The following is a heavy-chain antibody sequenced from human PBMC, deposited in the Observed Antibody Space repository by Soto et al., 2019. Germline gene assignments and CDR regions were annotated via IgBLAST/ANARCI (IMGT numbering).Heavy chain of an antibody. Sequence: QVQLQESGPGLVKPSETLSLTCTVSGAPITTTKWWAWVRLPPGKGLEWIGELSRGDERSSNPSLEGRFTMSLDKSNNHFSLKRTAGTAADPAIYYCATQTISYTWGVWGRGTSVTVSS. D-gene: IGHD3-16*01. CDR1: GAPITTTKW. V-gene: IGHV4-4*02. CDR3: ATQTISYTWGV. CDR2: LSRGDER. J-gene: IGHJ6*02.